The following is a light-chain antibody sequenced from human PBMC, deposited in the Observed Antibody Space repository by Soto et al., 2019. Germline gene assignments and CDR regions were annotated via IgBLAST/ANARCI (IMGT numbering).Light chain of an antibody. CDR3: QTWGTGIV. V-gene: IGLV4-69*01. CDR2: LNSDGSH. J-gene: IGLJ2*01. Sequence: QLVLTQPPSASASLGASVKFTCTLDSGHSSYPIAWHQQQPEKGPRYLMKLNSDGSHRKGDGIPDRFSGSSSGAERYLTISSLQSEDEADYYCQTWGTGIVFGGGTQLTVL. CDR1: SGHSSYP.